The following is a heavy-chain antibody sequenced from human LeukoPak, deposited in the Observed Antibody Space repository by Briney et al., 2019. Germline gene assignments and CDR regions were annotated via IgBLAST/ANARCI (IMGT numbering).Heavy chain of an antibody. CDR2: IYSGGNT. V-gene: IGHV3-53*01. CDR3: ARTGYGYNYFDY. D-gene: IGHD5-24*01. J-gene: IGHJ4*02. CDR1: GFTFGDYA. Sequence: GGSLRLSCTASGFTFGDYAMSWFHQAPGKGLEWVSVIYSGGNTYYADAVKGRFTISRDNSKNTLYLQMNSLRAEDTAVYYCARTGYGYNYFDYWGQGTLVTVSS.